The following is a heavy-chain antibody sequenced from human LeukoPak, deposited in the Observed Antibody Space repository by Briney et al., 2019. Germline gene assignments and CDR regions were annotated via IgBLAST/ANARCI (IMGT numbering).Heavy chain of an antibody. J-gene: IGHJ4*02. CDR1: GGSISSYY. CDR3: ARDGYSYVNYFDY. CDR2: IYYSGST. D-gene: IGHD5-18*01. V-gene: IGHV4-59*01. Sequence: SETLSLTCTVSGGSISSYYWSWIRQPPGKGLEWIGYIYYSGSTNYNPSLKSRVTISVDTSKNQFSLKLSSVTAADTAVYYCARDGYSYVNYFDYWGQGTLVTVSS.